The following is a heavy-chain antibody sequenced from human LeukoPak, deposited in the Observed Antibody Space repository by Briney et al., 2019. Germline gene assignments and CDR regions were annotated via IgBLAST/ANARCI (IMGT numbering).Heavy chain of an antibody. V-gene: IGHV4-59*01. CDR2: IYYSGGT. Sequence: PSETLSLTCTVSGGSISSYYWSWIRQPPGKGLEWIGYIYYSGGTNYNPSLKSRVTISVDTSKNQFSLKLSSVTAADTAVYYCARHYGDYGYGMDVWGQGTTVTVSS. CDR1: GGSISSYY. J-gene: IGHJ6*02. D-gene: IGHD4-17*01. CDR3: ARHYGDYGYGMDV.